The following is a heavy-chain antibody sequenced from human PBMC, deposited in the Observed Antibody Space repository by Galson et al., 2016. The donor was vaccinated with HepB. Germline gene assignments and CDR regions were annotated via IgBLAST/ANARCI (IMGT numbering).Heavy chain of an antibody. CDR3: ARDRGNRGAVADQGFRH. D-gene: IGHD6-19*01. CDR2: ISYDGSNK. CDR1: GFSFSSYP. Sequence: SLRLSCAASGFSFSSYPMQWVRQAPGKGLEWVAVISYDGSNKYYADSVKGRFTISRDNSKNTLYLLMNSLRAEDTAVYYCARDRGNRGAVADQGFRHGGQGTLVTVSS. J-gene: IGHJ4*02. V-gene: IGHV3-30*04.